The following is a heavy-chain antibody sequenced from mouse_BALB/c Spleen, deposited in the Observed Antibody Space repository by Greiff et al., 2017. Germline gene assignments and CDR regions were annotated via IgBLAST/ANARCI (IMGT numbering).Heavy chain of an antibody. CDR1: GFTFSSYG. D-gene: IGHD2-4*01. CDR2: ISSGGSYT. CDR3: ARQDYDYAMDY. J-gene: IGHJ4*01. Sequence: EVKLVESGGDLVKPGGSLKLSCAASGFTFSSYGMSWVRQTPDKRLEWVATISSGGSYTYYPDSVKGRFTISRDNAKNTLYLQMSSLKSEDTAMYYCARQDYDYAMDYWGQGTSVTVSS. V-gene: IGHV5-6*01.